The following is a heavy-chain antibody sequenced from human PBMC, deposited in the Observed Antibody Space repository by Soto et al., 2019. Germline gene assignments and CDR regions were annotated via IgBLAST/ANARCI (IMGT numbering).Heavy chain of an antibody. CDR2: ISNGGSDN. J-gene: IGHJ4*02. Sequence: QVQLVESGGGVVQPGRSLRLSCAASGFTFSNYGLHWVRQAPGKGLEWVAFISNGGSDNYYANSVKGRFTISRDNSKNTLYLQLNGLRDEDTAVYFCAKSVDCWGQGTLVTVSS. CDR1: GFTFSNYG. CDR3: AKSVDC. V-gene: IGHV3-30*18.